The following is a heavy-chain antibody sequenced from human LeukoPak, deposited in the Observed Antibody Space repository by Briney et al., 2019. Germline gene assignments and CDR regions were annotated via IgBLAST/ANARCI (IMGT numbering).Heavy chain of an antibody. Sequence: PGGSLRLSCAASGFTFSSYSMNWVRQAPVKGPEWVSYISSSSSTIYYADSVKGRFTISRDNAKNSLYLQMNSLRAEDTAVYYCARDPIVVIRYYGMDVWGQGTTVTVSS. CDR1: GFTFSSYS. V-gene: IGHV3-48*04. J-gene: IGHJ6*02. D-gene: IGHD3-22*01. CDR2: ISSSSSTI. CDR3: ARDPIVVIRYYGMDV.